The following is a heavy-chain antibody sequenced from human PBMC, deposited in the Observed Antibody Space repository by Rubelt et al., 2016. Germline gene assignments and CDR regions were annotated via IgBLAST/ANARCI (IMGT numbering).Heavy chain of an antibody. J-gene: IGHJ4*02. CDR1: GFPFNYYG. Sequence: QVQVVESGGGVVQPGGSLRLSCATSGFPFNYYGFHWIRQTPGKGLEYLAFITYDGVSTYYADAVKGRFTLSRDNSKTTADLQMSNLRPDDSALYYCARDRHYSYDSWGQGTLVTVSS. V-gene: IGHV3-30*19. CDR2: ITYDGVST. CDR3: ARDRHYSYDS. D-gene: IGHD3-16*01.